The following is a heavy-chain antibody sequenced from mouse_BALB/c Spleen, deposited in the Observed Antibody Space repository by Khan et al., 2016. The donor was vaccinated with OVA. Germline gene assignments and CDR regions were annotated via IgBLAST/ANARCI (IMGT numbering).Heavy chain of an antibody. CDR1: GFTFSTYG. Sequence: EVELVESGGDLVKPEGSLKLSCAASGFTFSTYGMSWVRQTPDKRLEWVATISSGGSYTYYPDSVQGRFTISRDNAKNTLYLQMSSLKSEDTAMFYVARLAYYYDSEGFAYWGQGTLVTVSA. V-gene: IGHV5-6*01. D-gene: IGHD1-1*01. CDR2: ISSGGSYT. CDR3: ARLAYYYDSEGFAY. J-gene: IGHJ3*01.